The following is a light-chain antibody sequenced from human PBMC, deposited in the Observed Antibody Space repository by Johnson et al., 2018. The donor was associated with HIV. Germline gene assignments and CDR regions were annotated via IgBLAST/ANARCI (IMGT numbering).Light chain of an antibody. CDR2: DSN. J-gene: IGLJ1*01. V-gene: IGLV1-51*01. CDR1: SSNIGSNY. CDR3: GTWDSSLRAGF. Sequence: QSVLTQPPSLSATPGQNITISCSGNSSNIGSNYVSWYQQLPGTAPKLLIYDSNKRPSVIPDRFSGSKSGTSVTLAITGLQTGDEADYYCGTWDSSLRAGFFGTGTKVTVL.